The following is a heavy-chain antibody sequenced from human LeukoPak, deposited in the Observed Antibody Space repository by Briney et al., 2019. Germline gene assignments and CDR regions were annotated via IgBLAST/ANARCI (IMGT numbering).Heavy chain of an antibody. Sequence: ETLSLTFPVSGGSISSYYWSWIRQPAGKGLEWIGRIYTSGSTNYNPSLKSRVTMSVDTSKNQFSLKLSSVTAADTAVYYCARDGGSPAYFQHWGQGTLVTVSS. CDR3: ARDGGSPAYFQH. J-gene: IGHJ1*01. D-gene: IGHD2-15*01. CDR1: GGSISSYY. V-gene: IGHV4-4*07. CDR2: IYTSGST.